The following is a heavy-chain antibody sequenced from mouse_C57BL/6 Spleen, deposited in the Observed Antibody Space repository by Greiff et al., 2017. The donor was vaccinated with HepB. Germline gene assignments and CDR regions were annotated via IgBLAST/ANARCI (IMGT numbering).Heavy chain of an antibody. V-gene: IGHV5-4*01. CDR3: ARAPLYAMDY. J-gene: IGHJ4*01. CDR1: GFTFSSYA. Sequence: EVQLVESGGGLVKPGGSLKLSCAASGFTFSSYAMSWVRQTPEKRLEWVATISDGGSYTYYPDNVKGRFTISRDNAKNNLYLQMSHLKSEDTAMYYCARAPLYAMDYWGQGTSVTVSS. CDR2: ISDGGSYT.